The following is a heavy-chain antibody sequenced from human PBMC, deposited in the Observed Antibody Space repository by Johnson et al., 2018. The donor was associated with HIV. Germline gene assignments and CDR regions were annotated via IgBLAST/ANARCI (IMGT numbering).Heavy chain of an antibody. CDR1: GFTFSSYW. V-gene: IGHV3-7*05. CDR2: IKQDGSEK. Sequence: VQLVESGGGLVQPGGSLRLSCAASGFTFSSYWMSWVRQAPGKGLEWVANIKQDGSEKYYVDSVRGRFTISRDNAKNSLYLQMNSLRAEDTAVYYCAKKGTTGPSGDAFDIWGQGTMVTVSS. D-gene: IGHD1-1*01. CDR3: AKKGTTGPSGDAFDI. J-gene: IGHJ3*02.